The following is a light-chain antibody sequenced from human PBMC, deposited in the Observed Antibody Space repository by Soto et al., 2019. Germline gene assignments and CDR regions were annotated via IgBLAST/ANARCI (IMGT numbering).Light chain of an antibody. CDR1: QSVSSSY. Sequence: EIVLTQSPGTLSLSPGERATLSCRDSQSVSSSYLALYQQKPGQAPRLLIYGASSRATGIPDRFSGSGSGTDFTLTISRLEPEDFAVYYCQQYGSSRTFGQGTKVEIK. J-gene: IGKJ1*01. V-gene: IGKV3-20*01. CDR2: GAS. CDR3: QQYGSSRT.